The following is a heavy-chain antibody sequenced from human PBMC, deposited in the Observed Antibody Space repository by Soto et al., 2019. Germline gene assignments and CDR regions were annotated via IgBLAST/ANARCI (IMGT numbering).Heavy chain of an antibody. V-gene: IGHV3-7*05. D-gene: IGHD6-19*01. CDR1: GFTFNNFW. CDR3: ARGGWLAY. CDR2: IKEDGSDK. Sequence: GSLRLSCAASGFTFNNFWMSWVRQAPGKGLEWVANIKEDGSDKNHVDSVKGRFTISRDNAKNLVYLQMNNLRAEDTAMYYCARGGWLAYWGQGTQVTVSS. J-gene: IGHJ4*02.